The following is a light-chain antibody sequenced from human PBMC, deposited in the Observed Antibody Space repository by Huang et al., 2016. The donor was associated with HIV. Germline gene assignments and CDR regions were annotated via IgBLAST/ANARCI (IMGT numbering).Light chain of an antibody. CDR3: QQYGDWPPT. CDR1: QPISSN. J-gene: IGKJ1*01. CDR2: GRS. V-gene: IGKV3-15*01. Sequence: ETDLTQSPATRSLSPGDRATLSCRASQPISSNLAWYQQRPGQAPRLLIHGRSTRASGVPDRFSGTGSGTTFSLTNSNLQSEDFAVYFCQQYGDWPPTFGPGTRVEIK.